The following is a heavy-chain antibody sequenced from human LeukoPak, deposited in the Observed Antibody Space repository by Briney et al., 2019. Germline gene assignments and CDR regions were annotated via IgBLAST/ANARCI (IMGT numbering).Heavy chain of an antibody. CDR2: INPNSGGT. CDR1: GDTFSSYA. Sequence: ASVKVSCKASGDTFSSYAISWVRQAPGQGLEWMGRINPNSGGTHYAQKFQGRVTITRDTSISTAYMELGRLRSDDTAVYYCARVAAIRAAAGTVGRADAFYIWGQGTMGTVSS. J-gene: IGHJ3*02. CDR3: ARVAAIRAAAGTVGRADAFYI. D-gene: IGHD6-13*01. V-gene: IGHV1-2*06.